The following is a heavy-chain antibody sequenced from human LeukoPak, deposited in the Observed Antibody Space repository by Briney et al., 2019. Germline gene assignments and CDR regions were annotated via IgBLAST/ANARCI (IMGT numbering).Heavy chain of an antibody. V-gene: IGHV3-53*01. D-gene: IGHD3-22*01. Sequence: GGSLRLSCAASGFAVSSNYMSWVRQAPGKGLEWVSVIYSGGSTYYADSVKGRFTISRDNSKNTLYLQMNSLRAEDTAVYYCAGSSGYYPSGNDYWGQGTLVTVSS. CDR3: AGSSGYYPSGNDY. CDR2: IYSGGST. CDR1: GFAVSSNY. J-gene: IGHJ4*02.